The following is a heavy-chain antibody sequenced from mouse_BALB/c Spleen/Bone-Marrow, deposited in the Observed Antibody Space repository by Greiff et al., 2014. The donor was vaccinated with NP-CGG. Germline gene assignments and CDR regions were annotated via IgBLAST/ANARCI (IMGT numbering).Heavy chain of an antibody. CDR3: ARDGYYVFYAMDY. CDR1: GFTFSSYG. D-gene: IGHD2-3*01. V-gene: IGHV5-6-3*01. Sequence: EVKLVESGGGLVQPGGPLKLSCAASGFTFSSYGMSWVRQTPDKRLELVATINSNGGSTYYPDSVKGRFTISRDNAKNTLYLQMSSLKSEDTAMYYCARDGYYVFYAMDYWGQGTSVTVSS. CDR2: INSNGGST. J-gene: IGHJ4*01.